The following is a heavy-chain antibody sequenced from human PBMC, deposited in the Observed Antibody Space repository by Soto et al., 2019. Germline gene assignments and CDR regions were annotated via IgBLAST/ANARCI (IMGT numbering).Heavy chain of an antibody. J-gene: IGHJ6*02. V-gene: IGHV3-73*01. Sequence: GGSLRLSCAASGFTFSGSAMHWVRQASGKGLEWVGRIRSKANSYATAYAASVKGRFTISRDDSKNTAYLQMNSLKTEDTAVYYWTRRKQLVYPDYYGMDGWGQGTTVTVAS. CDR2: IRSKANSYAT. CDR1: GFTFSGSA. CDR3: TRRKQLVYPDYYGMDG. D-gene: IGHD6-6*01.